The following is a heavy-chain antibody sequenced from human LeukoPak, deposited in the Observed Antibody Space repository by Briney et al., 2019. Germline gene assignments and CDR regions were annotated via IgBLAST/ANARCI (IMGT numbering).Heavy chain of an antibody. V-gene: IGHV3-66*01. CDR3: AREYCSGGSCYPYYFDY. CDR1: GFTVSSNY. Sequence: GGSLRLSCAASGFTVSSNYMSWVRQAPGKGLEWVSVIYSGGSTYYADSVKGRFTISRDNSKNTLYLQMNSLRAGDTAVYYCAREYCSGGSCYPYYFDYWGQGTLVTVSS. D-gene: IGHD2-15*01. CDR2: IYSGGST. J-gene: IGHJ4*02.